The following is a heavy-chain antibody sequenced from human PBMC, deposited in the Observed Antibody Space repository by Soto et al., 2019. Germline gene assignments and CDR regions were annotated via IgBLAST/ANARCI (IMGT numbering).Heavy chain of an antibody. CDR2: ISSSAAYI. D-gene: IGHD3-22*01. J-gene: IGHJ4*02. V-gene: IGHV3-21*01. CDR3: VRDGLDYYDTERLYFDN. Sequence: EVQLLGSGEGPASPGGSLKLSCPALGSNFIPYSLGWFRQLPGKGRGWVASISSSAAYIDNADSVKGRFTISRDNANNSLYLQMNSLRAEDTATYYCVRDGLDYYDTERLYFDNWGQGTLVTVSS. CDR1: GSNFIPYS.